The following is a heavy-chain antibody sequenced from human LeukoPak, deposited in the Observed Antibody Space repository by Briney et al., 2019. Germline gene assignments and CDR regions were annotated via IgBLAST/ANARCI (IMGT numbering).Heavy chain of an antibody. D-gene: IGHD5-18*01. CDR3: AKVTAPDSTVDY. V-gene: IGHV3-30*18. J-gene: IGHJ4*02. Sequence: GGSLRLSCAASGFTFSDYWMSWVRQAPGKGLEWVAVISYDGSNKYYADSVKGRFTISRDNSKNTLYLQMNSLRAEDTAVYYCAKVTAPDSTVDYWGQGTLVTVSS. CDR1: GFTFSDYW. CDR2: ISYDGSNK.